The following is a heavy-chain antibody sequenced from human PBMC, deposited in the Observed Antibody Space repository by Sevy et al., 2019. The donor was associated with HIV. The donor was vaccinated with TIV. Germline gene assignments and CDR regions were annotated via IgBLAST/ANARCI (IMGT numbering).Heavy chain of an antibody. V-gene: IGHV3-7*01. Sequence: GGSLRLSCVASGFTFSNNWMTWVRQAPGKGLHWVANIKQDRSEKYFVDSVKGRFTISRDNAKNSLYRQMSSLRFEDTAVYYCARGIFVSGMQLELGYWGHGTLVTVSS. CDR3: ARGIFVSGMQLELGY. CDR1: GFTFSNNW. D-gene: IGHD1-1*01. CDR2: IKQDRSEK. J-gene: IGHJ4*01.